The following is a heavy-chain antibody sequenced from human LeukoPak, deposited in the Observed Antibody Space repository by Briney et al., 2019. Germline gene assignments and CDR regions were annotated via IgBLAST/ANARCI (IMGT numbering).Heavy chain of an antibody. CDR3: ARAGAWRRDFDY. CDR2: IYHSGNT. D-gene: IGHD7-27*01. CDR1: SYSINIGYY. V-gene: IGHV4-38-2*01. Sequence: SVTVALTCAVSSYSINIGYYWGWIRQPPGTGLGWIGSIYHSGNTIYKLCLRRRVTIPLDTSKNQFSLKLSSVTAADTAVYYCARAGAWRRDFDYWGQGTLVTVPS. J-gene: IGHJ4*02.